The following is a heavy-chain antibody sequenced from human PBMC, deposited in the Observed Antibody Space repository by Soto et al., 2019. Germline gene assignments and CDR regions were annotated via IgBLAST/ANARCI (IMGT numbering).Heavy chain of an antibody. CDR2: IYYSGRT. V-gene: IGHV4-30-4*01. Sequence: PSETLSLTCIVSGDSISSGDYYWSWIRQPPGKGLEWIGYIYYSGRTYYNPSLKSRLTISLDTSKNHFSLKLSSVTAADTAVYYCARGRTHSSFDYWGLGTLVTVSS. J-gene: IGHJ4*02. CDR1: GDSISSGDYY. CDR3: ARGRTHSSFDY.